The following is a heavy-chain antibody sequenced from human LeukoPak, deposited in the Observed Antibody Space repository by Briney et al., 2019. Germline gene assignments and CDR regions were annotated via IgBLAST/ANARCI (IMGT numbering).Heavy chain of an antibody. CDR3: ARLRITIFGVVRYYFDY. CDR1: GYTFTSYG. J-gene: IGHJ4*02. D-gene: IGHD3-3*01. V-gene: IGHV1-18*01. Sequence: ASVKVSCKASGYTFTSYGISWVRQAPGQGLEWMGWISAYNGNTNYAQKLQGRVTMTTDTSTSTAYMELRSLRSDDTAMYYCARLRITIFGVVRYYFDYWGQGTLVTVSS. CDR2: ISAYNGNT.